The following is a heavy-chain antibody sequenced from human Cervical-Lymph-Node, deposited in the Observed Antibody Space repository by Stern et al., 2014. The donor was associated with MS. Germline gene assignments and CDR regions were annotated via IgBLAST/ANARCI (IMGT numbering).Heavy chain of an antibody. V-gene: IGHV4-31*03. Sequence: QVQLVQSGPGLVKPSQTLSLTCTVFGGSISSDNYYWTWIRQHPGKGLEWIGHIYYSGTTYYNPSLKSRVSITVDTSQNLFSLRLSSVTAADTAVYYCARDHFTTSLDVWGHGTTVTVS. CDR1: GGSISSDNYY. CDR3: ARDHFTTSLDV. D-gene: IGHD3-22*01. J-gene: IGHJ6*02. CDR2: IYYSGTT.